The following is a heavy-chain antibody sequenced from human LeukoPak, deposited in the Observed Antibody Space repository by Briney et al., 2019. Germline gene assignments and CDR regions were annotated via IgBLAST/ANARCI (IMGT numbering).Heavy chain of an antibody. D-gene: IGHD3-3*01. Sequence: SVKVSCKASGGTFSSYAISWVRQAPGQGLEWMGRIIPILGIANYAQKFQGRVTITADKSTSTAYMELSSLRSEDTALYYCASEDGDEYYDFWSGSLDYWGQGTLVTVSS. V-gene: IGHV1-69*04. CDR3: ASEDGDEYYDFWSGSLDY. CDR1: GGTFSSYA. CDR2: IIPILGIA. J-gene: IGHJ4*02.